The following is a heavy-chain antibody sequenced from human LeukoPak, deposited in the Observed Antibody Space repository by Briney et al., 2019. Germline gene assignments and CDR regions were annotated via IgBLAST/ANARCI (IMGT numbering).Heavy chain of an antibody. Sequence: SETLSLTCTVSGYSISSGHYWGWIRQPPGKGLEWIASMYHSGSSYYNPSLKSRVTISVDTSKNQFSLNLSPVTAADTAVYYCARQYGSWSADSWGQGTLVTVSS. V-gene: IGHV4-38-2*02. CDR1: GYSISSGHY. J-gene: IGHJ4*02. CDR3: ARQYGSWSADS. CDR2: MYHSGSS. D-gene: IGHD2-15*01.